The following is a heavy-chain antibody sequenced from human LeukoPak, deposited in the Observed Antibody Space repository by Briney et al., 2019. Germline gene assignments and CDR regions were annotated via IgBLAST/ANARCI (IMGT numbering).Heavy chain of an antibody. CDR1: GGTFNSYG. V-gene: IGHV1-69*06. Sequence: ASVKVSCKAPGGTFNSYGISWVRQAPGQGLEWMGAMIPLLGTENYAQKFHGRVSITADKSTTTAYMELSSLIADDTAVYYCVRDVFLGAVAGRRGDSWGQGTLVTVSS. D-gene: IGHD6-19*01. J-gene: IGHJ4*02. CDR3: VRDVFLGAVAGRRGDS. CDR2: MIPLLGTE.